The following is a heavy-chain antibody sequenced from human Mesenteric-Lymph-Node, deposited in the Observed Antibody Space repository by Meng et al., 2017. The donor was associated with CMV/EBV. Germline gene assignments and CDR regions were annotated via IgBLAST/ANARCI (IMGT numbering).Heavy chain of an antibody. CDR3: ARARVSWSGYTSLSF. CDR1: GYTFSNYG. Sequence: ASVKVSCKAAGYTFSNYGINWVRQAPGQGPEWMGWISPHYGNTKYAQKFQGRVTMTTDTSTSTAYMELMSLISDDTAVYYCARARVSWSGYTSLSFWGQGTLVTSPQ. D-gene: IGHD3-3*01. V-gene: IGHV1-18*01. J-gene: IGHJ4*02. CDR2: ISPHYGNT.